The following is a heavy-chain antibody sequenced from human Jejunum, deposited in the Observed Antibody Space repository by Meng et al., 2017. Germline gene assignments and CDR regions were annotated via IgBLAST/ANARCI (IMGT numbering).Heavy chain of an antibody. V-gene: IGHV4-39*07. CDR3: AREVGARSGYLY. D-gene: IGHD3-22*01. Sequence: SETLSLTCSVSGGSFSGSTYYWGWLRQPPGKGLEWIGRFKYSGSTYYNPSLNSRVTISVDTPKNQFSLKLSSVTAADTAVYYCAREVGARSGYLYWGQGILVTVSS. CDR2: FKYSGST. CDR1: GGSFSGSTYY. J-gene: IGHJ4*02.